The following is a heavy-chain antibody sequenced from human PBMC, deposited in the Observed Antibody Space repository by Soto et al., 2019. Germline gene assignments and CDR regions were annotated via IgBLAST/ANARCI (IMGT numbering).Heavy chain of an antibody. V-gene: IGHV1-69*06. Sequence: QVQLVQSGADVKKPGSSVRVSCKASGGTFSTYAINWVRQAPGHGLEWMGVILPIFNKTHNAQNYQGRVTIIADKSTSTSYIELSRPRSEDTAVYYCARDGVQFLHKNYCDTWGQGTLVTVSS. D-gene: IGHD3-3*01. CDR1: GGTFSTYA. J-gene: IGHJ5*02. CDR2: ILPIFNKT. CDR3: ARDGVQFLHKNYCDT.